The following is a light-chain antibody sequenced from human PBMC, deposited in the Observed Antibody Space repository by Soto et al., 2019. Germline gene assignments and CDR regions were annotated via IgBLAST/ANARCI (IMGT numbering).Light chain of an antibody. J-gene: IGKJ1*01. CDR2: GAF. CDR1: QSVSSSY. Sequence: EIVLTQSPGTLSLSPGERATLSCRASQSVSSSYLGWYQQKPGQAPRLLIYGAFNRATGIPDRFSGSGSGTYFTLTISRLEPEDFAVYYCQHYGSSGTFGQGTKVEIK. V-gene: IGKV3-20*01. CDR3: QHYGSSGT.